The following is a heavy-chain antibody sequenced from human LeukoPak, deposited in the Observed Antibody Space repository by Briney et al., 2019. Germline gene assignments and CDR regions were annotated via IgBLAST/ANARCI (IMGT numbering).Heavy chain of an antibody. J-gene: IGHJ4*02. CDR1: GFTFSSSW. D-gene: IGHD6-6*01. CDR3: AREVPEYSSSSAGGAFDY. Sequence: GGSLRLSCAASGFTFSSSWMSWVRQAPGKGLEWVAIIKQDGSEKYYVDSVKGRFTISRDNARNSLYLQMNSLRAEDTAVYYCAREVPEYSSSSAGGAFDYWGQGTLVTVSS. CDR2: IKQDGSEK. V-gene: IGHV3-7*01.